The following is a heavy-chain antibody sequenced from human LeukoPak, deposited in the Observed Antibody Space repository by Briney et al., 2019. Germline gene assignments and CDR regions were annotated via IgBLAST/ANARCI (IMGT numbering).Heavy chain of an antibody. V-gene: IGHV3-48*03. CDR1: GFTFSSYE. CDR3: ARVNWFDP. CDR2: ISSSGSNI. Sequence: GGSLRLPCAASGFTFSSYEMNWVRQAPGKGLEWVSCISSSGSNIYYADSVKGRFTISRDNAKNSLYLQMNSLRTEDTAVYYCARVNWFDPWGQGTLVTVSS. J-gene: IGHJ5*02.